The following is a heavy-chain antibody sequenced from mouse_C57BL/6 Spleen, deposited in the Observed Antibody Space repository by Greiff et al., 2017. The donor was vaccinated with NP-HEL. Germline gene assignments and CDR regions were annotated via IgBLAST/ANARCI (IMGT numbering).Heavy chain of an antibody. J-gene: IGHJ2*01. D-gene: IGHD4-1*01. V-gene: IGHV3-6*01. Sequence: EVQVVESGPGLVKPSQSLSLTCSVTGYSITSCYYWNWIRQFPGNKLEWMGYISYDGSNNYNPSLKNRISITRDTSKNQFFLKLNSVTTEDTATYYCARETGTGYFDDWGQGTTLTVSS. CDR2: ISYDGSN. CDR3: ARETGTGYFDD. CDR1: GYSITSCYY.